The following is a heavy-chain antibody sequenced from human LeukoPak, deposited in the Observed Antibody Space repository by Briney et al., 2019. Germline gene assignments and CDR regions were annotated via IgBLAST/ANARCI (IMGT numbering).Heavy chain of an antibody. CDR2: IHYSGST. CDR3: ACGYSYGTLDYYYGMDV. J-gene: IGHJ6*02. CDR1: GGSISSYY. Sequence: SETLSLTCTVSGGSISSYYWSWIRQPPGKGLEWIGYIHYSGSTNCNPSLKSRVTISVDTSKNQFSLKLSSVTAADTAVYYCACGYSYGTLDYYYGMDVWGQGTTVTVSS. V-gene: IGHV4-59*01. D-gene: IGHD5-18*01.